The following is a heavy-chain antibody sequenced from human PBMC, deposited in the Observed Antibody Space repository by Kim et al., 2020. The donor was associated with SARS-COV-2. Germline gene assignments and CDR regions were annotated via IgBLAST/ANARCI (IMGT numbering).Heavy chain of an antibody. Sequence: GGSLRLSCAASGFTFDDYAMHWVRQAPGKGLEWVSGISWNSGSIGYADSVKGRFTISRDNAKNSLYLQMNSLRAEDKALYYCARAASLGDDYYYGMDVWGQGTTVTVSS. V-gene: IGHV3-9*01. CDR3: ARAASLGDDYYYGMDV. J-gene: IGHJ6*02. D-gene: IGHD3-10*01. CDR2: ISWNSGSI. CDR1: GFTFDDYA.